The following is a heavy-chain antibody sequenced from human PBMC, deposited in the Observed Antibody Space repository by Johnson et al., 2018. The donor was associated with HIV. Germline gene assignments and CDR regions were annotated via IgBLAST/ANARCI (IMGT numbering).Heavy chain of an antibody. J-gene: IGHJ3*01. CDR1: GFTFSSYA. Sequence: QVQLVESGGGVVQPGRSLRLSCAASGFTFSSYAIHWVRQAPGKGLKWVATISYDGINKYYADSLKGRFAISRDNSRNTLDLRMDSLRVEDTAVYYCAREAYYARAFDLWGQGTMVTVSS. D-gene: IGHD3-3*01. V-gene: IGHV3-30*09. CDR2: ISYDGINK. CDR3: AREAYYARAFDL.